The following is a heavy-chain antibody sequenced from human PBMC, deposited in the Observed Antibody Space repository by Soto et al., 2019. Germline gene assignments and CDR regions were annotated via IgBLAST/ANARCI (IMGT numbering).Heavy chain of an antibody. CDR3: AKDFVTSPLP. J-gene: IGHJ5*02. CDR1: GIPFSSFG. CDR2: ISHTGRNH. D-gene: IGHD2-21*01. V-gene: IGHV3-30*18. Sequence: QVHLVESGGGVAQPGRSLRLSGAAAGIPFSSFGLHWDRQGPGKGLEWVAGISHTGRNHYYSDSVKGRFTISKDNSKNTLYLQMDSLRPEDTAVYYCAKDFVTSPLPWGQGTLVTVSS.